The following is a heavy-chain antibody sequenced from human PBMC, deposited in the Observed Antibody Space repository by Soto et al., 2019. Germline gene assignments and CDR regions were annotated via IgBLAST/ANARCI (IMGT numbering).Heavy chain of an antibody. CDR2: ISSRSST. CDR3: AREERWLQLRNAFDI. J-gene: IGHJ3*02. V-gene: IGHV3-11*06. CDR1: GFTFSDYY. Sequence: GGSLRLSCAASGFTFSDYYMSWIRQATGKGLEWVSYISSRSSTSYADSVKGRFTISRDNAKNTLYLQMSSLRAEDTAVYYCAREERWLQLRNAFDIWGQGTMVTVSS. D-gene: IGHD5-12*01.